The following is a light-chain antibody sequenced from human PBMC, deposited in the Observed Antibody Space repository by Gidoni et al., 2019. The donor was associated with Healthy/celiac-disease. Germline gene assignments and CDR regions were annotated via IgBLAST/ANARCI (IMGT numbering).Light chain of an antibody. J-gene: IGKJ1*01. CDR1: QSVSSN. Sequence: EIAMTQSPATLSVAPGDRATLSCRASQSVSSNLAWYQQIPGQAPRLLIYGASTRATGIPASFSGSSSGTEFTLTIIILQSEDFAVYYCQQYNNWLWTFGQGTKVEIK. V-gene: IGKV3-15*01. CDR3: QQYNNWLWT. CDR2: GAS.